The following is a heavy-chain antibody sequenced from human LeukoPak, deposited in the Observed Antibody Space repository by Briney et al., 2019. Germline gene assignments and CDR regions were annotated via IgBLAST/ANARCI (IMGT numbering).Heavy chain of an antibody. V-gene: IGHV4-39*01. Sequence: SETLSLTCTVSGGSISSYYWGWIRQPPGKGLEWIGSVYYSGSTYYNPSLKSRVAISVDTSKNQFSLKLSSVTAADTAVYYCARIPVVVTASHVRTFDYWGQGTLVTVSS. D-gene: IGHD2-21*02. CDR3: ARIPVVVTASHVRTFDY. CDR2: VYYSGST. CDR1: GGSISSYY. J-gene: IGHJ4*02.